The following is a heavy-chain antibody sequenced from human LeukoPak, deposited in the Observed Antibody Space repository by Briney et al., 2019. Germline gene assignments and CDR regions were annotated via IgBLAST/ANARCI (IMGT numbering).Heavy chain of an antibody. D-gene: IGHD1-26*01. J-gene: IGHJ4*02. Sequence: PGGSLRLSCAASGFTFGSYAMSWVRQAPGKGLEWVSAVSGSGGNTYYADSAKGRFTISRDNSKNTLYLQMNSLRAEDTAVYYCARGRGSSRYYFDYWGQGTLVTVSS. CDR2: VSGSGGNT. CDR3: ARGRGSSRYYFDY. V-gene: IGHV3-23*01. CDR1: GFTFGSYA.